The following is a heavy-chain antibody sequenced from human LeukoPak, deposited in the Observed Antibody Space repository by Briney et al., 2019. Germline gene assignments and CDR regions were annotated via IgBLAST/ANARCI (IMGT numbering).Heavy chain of an antibody. V-gene: IGHV3-30*18. Sequence: HPGGSLRLSCAASGFTFSSYGMHWVRQAPGKGLEWVAVISYDGSNKYYADSVKGRFTISRDNSKNTLYLQMNSLRAEDTAVYYCAKDLIASGRGYSYGTLDYWGQGTLVTVSS. J-gene: IGHJ4*02. CDR2: ISYDGSNK. CDR3: AKDLIASGRGYSYGTLDY. CDR1: GFTFSSYG. D-gene: IGHD5-18*01.